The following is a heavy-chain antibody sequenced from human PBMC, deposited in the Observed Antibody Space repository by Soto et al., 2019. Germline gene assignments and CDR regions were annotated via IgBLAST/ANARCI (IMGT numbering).Heavy chain of an antibody. V-gene: IGHV3-74*01. D-gene: IGHD3-16*02. CDR1: EFTFNNYW. CDR2: INTDGSAT. CDR3: ASGIYLKYGLDV. Sequence: EVQLVESGGGLVQPGGSLRLSCAASEFTFNNYWMHWVRQVPGKGLEWVSRINTDGSATNYADSVIGRFTSSRDNADNTVYLQMNSLRAEDTAVYYCASGIYLKYGLDVWGQGATVTVSS. J-gene: IGHJ6*02.